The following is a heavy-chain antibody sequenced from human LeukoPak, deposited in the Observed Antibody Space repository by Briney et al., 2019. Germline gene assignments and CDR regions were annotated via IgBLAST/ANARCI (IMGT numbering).Heavy chain of an antibody. J-gene: IGHJ5*02. CDR1: GYTFTSYD. D-gene: IGHD1-26*01. CDR3: ARDNSVGDNAWWFDP. V-gene: IGHV1-46*01. CDR2: INPTGGST. Sequence: APVKVSCKASGYTFTSYDINWVRQAPGQGLEWMGLINPTGGSTGYAQKFQGRATMTRDMSTSTDYMELSSLRSEDTAIYYCARDNSVGDNAWWFDPWGQGTLVTVSS.